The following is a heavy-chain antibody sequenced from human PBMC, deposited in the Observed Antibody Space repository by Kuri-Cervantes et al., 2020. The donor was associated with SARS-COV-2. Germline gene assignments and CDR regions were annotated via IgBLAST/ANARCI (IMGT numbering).Heavy chain of an antibody. Sequence: GSLRLSCAVYGGSLSGYYWSWIRQPPGKGLEWIGEINHSGSTNYNPSLKSRVTISVDTSKNQFSLKLSSVTAADTAVYYCAKEASRGYSYGWVYYYYGMDVWGQGTTVTVSS. V-gene: IGHV4-34*01. J-gene: IGHJ6*02. CDR1: GGSLSGYY. D-gene: IGHD5-18*01. CDR3: AKEASRGYSYGWVYYYYGMDV. CDR2: INHSGST.